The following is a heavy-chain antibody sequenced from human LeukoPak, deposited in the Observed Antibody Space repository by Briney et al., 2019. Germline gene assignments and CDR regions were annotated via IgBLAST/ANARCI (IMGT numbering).Heavy chain of an antibody. CDR3: ARGICSSTSCRHWYFDL. Sequence: ASVKVSCKASGYTFTSYYMHWVRQAPGQGLEWMGIINPSGGSTSYAQKFQGRVTMTRDTSTSTVYMELSSLRSEDTAVYYCARGICSSTSCRHWYFDLWGRGTLVTVSS. D-gene: IGHD2-2*01. CDR2: INPSGGST. CDR1: GYTFTSYY. V-gene: IGHV1-46*01. J-gene: IGHJ2*01.